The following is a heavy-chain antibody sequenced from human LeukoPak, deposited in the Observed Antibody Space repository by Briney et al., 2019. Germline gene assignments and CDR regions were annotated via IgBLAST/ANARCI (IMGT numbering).Heavy chain of an antibody. D-gene: IGHD3-22*01. CDR1: GGSITSSTYN. CDR2: IYNSERT. Sequence: SETLSLTCTVSGGSITSSTYNWGWIRQPPGKGLEWIGSIYNSERTFYNPSLKSRVTISIDTSKNQFSLKLSSVTAADTAIYYCASQPYYDSSGYYFYWGQGILVTVSS. J-gene: IGHJ4*02. V-gene: IGHV4-39*01. CDR3: ASQPYYDSSGYYFY.